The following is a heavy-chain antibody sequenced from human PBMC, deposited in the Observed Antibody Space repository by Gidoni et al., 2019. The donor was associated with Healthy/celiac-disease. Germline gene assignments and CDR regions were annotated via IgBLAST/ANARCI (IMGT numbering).Heavy chain of an antibody. CDR1: GGSFSGYY. V-gene: IGHV4-34*01. D-gene: IGHD3-10*01. Sequence: QVQLQQWGAGLLKPSETLSLTCAVYGGSFSGYYWSWIRQPPGKGLEWIGEINHSGSTNYNPSLKSRVTISVDTSKNQFSLKLSSVTAADTAVYYCARTYGSGSYSLDYWGQGTLVTVSS. J-gene: IGHJ4*02. CDR2: INHSGST. CDR3: ARTYGSGSYSLDY.